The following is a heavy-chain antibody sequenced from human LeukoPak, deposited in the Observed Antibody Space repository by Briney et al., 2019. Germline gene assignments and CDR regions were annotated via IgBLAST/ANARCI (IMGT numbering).Heavy chain of an antibody. CDR3: ARGDYYDSSGYQSPSFDY. Sequence: PSETLSLTCTVSGGSISSSSYYWGWIRQPPGKGLEWIGSIYYSGSTYYNPSLKSRVTISVDTSKNQFSLKLSSVTAADTAVYYCARGDYYDSSGYQSPSFDYWGQGTLVTVSS. CDR2: IYYSGST. J-gene: IGHJ4*02. CDR1: GGSISSSSYY. V-gene: IGHV4-39*01. D-gene: IGHD3-22*01.